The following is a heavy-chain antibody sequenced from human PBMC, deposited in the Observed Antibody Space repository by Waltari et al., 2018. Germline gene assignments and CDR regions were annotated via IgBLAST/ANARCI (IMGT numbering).Heavy chain of an antibody. CDR1: GGSFSGYY. Sequence: QVQLQQWGAGLLKPSETLSLTCAVYGGSFSGYYWSWIRQPPGKGLERFGEINHRGSTHYNPARKGRVTRSVDTSKNQFSLKLSSVTAADTAVYYCARKITMVRGGYNWFDPWGQGTLVTVSS. CDR2: INHRGST. CDR3: ARKITMVRGGYNWFDP. V-gene: IGHV4-34*01. D-gene: IGHD3-10*01. J-gene: IGHJ5*02.